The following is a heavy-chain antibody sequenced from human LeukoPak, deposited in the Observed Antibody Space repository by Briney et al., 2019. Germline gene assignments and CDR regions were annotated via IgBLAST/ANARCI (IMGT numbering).Heavy chain of an antibody. Sequence: ASVKVSCKASGYTFTSYDINWVRQATGQGLEWMGVINPSGGSATYAQKFQGRVTMTRDTSTSTVYLELSSLRSEDTAVYYCARDRSQDNLYNAYYFDYWGQGTLVTVSS. CDR1: GYTFTSYD. D-gene: IGHD5-24*01. J-gene: IGHJ4*02. CDR2: INPSGGSA. V-gene: IGHV1-46*01. CDR3: ARDRSQDNLYNAYYFDY.